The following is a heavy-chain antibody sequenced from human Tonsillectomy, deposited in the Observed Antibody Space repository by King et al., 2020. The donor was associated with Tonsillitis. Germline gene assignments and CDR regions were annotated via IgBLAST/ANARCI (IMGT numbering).Heavy chain of an antibody. V-gene: IGHV4-39*01. J-gene: IGHJ4*02. D-gene: IGHD3-9*01. Sequence: LQLQESGPGLVKPSETLSLTCTVSGGSISSSSYYWGWIRQPPGKGLEWIGSINYSGSTYSNPSLKSRVTISVDTSKNQFSLKLSSVTAADTAVYYCAGQLRWREYFDWLLSVFDYWGQGTLVTVSS. CDR2: INYSGST. CDR1: GGSISSSSYY. CDR3: AGQLRWREYFDWLLSVFDY.